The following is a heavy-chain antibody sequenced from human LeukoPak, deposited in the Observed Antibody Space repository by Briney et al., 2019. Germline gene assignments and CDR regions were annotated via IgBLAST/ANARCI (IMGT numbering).Heavy chain of an antibody. Sequence: GGSLRLSCAASGFTLSSYSMNWVRQAPGKGLEWVSYISSSSSSIYYADSVKGRFTISRDNAKNALYMQMNSLRAEDTAVYYCARADFWSGYYMDYWGQGTLVTVSS. CDR1: GFTLSSYS. CDR2: ISSSSSSI. D-gene: IGHD3-3*01. CDR3: ARADFWSGYYMDY. J-gene: IGHJ4*02. V-gene: IGHV3-48*01.